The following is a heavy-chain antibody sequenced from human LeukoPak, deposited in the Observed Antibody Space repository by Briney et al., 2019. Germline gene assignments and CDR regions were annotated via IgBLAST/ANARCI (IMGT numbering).Heavy chain of an antibody. CDR1: GFTVSSNY. J-gene: IGHJ5*02. CDR3: ARTRYCIGETCFSPDLLDT. D-gene: IGHD2-15*01. CDR2: IYSGGST. Sequence: PGGSLRLSCAASGFTVSSNYMSWVRQAPGKGLEWVSLIYSGGSTYYADSVKGRFTISRDNSKNTLYLQMNNLRAEDTAVYYCARTRYCIGETCFSPDLLDTWSRGTLVTVSS. V-gene: IGHV3-53*01.